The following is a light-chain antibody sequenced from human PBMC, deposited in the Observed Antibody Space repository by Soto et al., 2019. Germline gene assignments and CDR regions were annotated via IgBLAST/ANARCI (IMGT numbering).Light chain of an antibody. Sequence: QSALTQPASVSGSRGQSITISCTGTSSDVGSYNLVSWYQQHPGKAPKLMMYEGNKRPSGVSNRFSGSKSANTASLTISGLQTEDEADYYCCSYAGTNTFVFGTGTKVTVL. CDR3: CSYAGTNTFV. J-gene: IGLJ1*01. V-gene: IGLV2-23*01. CDR2: EGN. CDR1: SSDVGSYNL.